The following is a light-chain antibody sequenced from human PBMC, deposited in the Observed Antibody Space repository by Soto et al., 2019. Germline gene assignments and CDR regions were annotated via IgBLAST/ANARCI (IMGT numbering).Light chain of an antibody. J-gene: IGKJ1*01. CDR3: QLYYSTPQRT. CDR1: QSVLYSSNNKNY. CDR2: WAS. Sequence: DIVMTQSPDSLAVSLGERATINCKSSQSVLYSSNNKNYLAWYQQKPGQPPKLLIYWASTRESGVPDRFSGSGSGTDFTLTISSLQAEDVAVYYCQLYYSTPQRTFGQGTKVEIK. V-gene: IGKV4-1*01.